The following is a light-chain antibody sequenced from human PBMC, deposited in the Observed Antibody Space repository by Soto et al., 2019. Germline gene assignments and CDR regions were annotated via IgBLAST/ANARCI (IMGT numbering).Light chain of an antibody. J-gene: IGLJ1*01. CDR3: CSFTSSNTHV. V-gene: IGLV2-14*01. Sequence: QSALTQPASVSGSPGQSITISCTGTSSDVGGYNYVSWYQQHPGKAPKLVIYEVTKRPSGVSNRFSGSKSGNTASLTISGLQAEDETDYYCCSFTSSNTHVFGTGTKLTVL. CDR2: EVT. CDR1: SSDVGGYNY.